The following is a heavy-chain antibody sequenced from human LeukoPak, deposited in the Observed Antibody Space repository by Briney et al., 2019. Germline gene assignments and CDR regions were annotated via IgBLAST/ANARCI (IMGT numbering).Heavy chain of an antibody. CDR3: ARDGLAARRTYYYYYGMDV. V-gene: IGHV4-61*01. J-gene: IGHJ6*02. CDR2: IYYSGST. D-gene: IGHD6-6*01. CDR1: GGSISSSSYY. Sequence: SETLSLTCSVSGGSISSSSYYWGWIRQPPGKGLEWIGYIYYSGSTNYNPSLKSRVTISVDTSKNQFSLKLSSVTAADAAVYYCARDGLAARRTYYYYYGMDVWGQGTTVTVSS.